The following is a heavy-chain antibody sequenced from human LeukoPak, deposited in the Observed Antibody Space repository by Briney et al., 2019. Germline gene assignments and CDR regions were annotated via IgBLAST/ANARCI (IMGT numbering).Heavy chain of an antibody. CDR1: GGTFISYA. V-gene: IGHV1-69*13. CDR3: ARANCSGGSCYSEYYYGMDV. Sequence: ASVKVSCKASGGTFISYAISWVRQAPGQGLEWMGGIIPIFGTANYAQKFQGRVTITADESTSTAYMELSSLRSEDTAVYYCARANCSGGSCYSEYYYGMDVWGKGTTVTVPS. D-gene: IGHD2-15*01. J-gene: IGHJ6*04. CDR2: IIPIFGTA.